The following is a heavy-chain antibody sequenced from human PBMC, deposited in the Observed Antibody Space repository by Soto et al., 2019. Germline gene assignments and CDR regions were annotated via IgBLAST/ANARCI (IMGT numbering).Heavy chain of an antibody. CDR2: INAGNGNT. Sequence: AAVKVSCKASGYTFTSYAMHWVRQAPGQRLEWMGWINAGNGNTKYSQEFQGRVTITRDTSASTAYMELSSLRSEDTAVYYCVVSIRYYFDYWGQGTLVTVSS. CDR3: VVSIRYYFDY. CDR1: GYTFTSYA. V-gene: IGHV1-3*01. D-gene: IGHD4-4*01. J-gene: IGHJ4*02.